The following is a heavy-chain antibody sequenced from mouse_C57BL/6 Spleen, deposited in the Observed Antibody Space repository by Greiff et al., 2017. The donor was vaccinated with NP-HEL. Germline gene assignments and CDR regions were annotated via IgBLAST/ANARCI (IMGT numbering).Heavy chain of an antibody. CDR3: ARHGSSRNYFDY. Sequence: VQLQQSGAELVRPGSSVKLSCKASGYTFTSYWMHWVKQRPIQGLEWIGNIDPSDSETHYNQKFKDKATLTVDKSSSTAYMQLSSLTSEDSAVYYCARHGSSRNYFDYWGQGTTLTVSS. D-gene: IGHD1-1*01. CDR2: IDPSDSET. V-gene: IGHV1-52*01. J-gene: IGHJ2*01. CDR1: GYTFTSYW.